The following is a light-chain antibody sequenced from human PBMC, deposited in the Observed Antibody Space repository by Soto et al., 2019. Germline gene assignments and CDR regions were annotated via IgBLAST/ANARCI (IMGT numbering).Light chain of an antibody. CDR3: QQFNGYPPYT. J-gene: IGKJ3*01. Sequence: ALQLTQSPSSLSASVGDRVTITCRASQGISSTLAWYQQKPGKAPKLLVYEASSLESGVPSTFSGSGSGTDFALTISSLQPEDFATYYCQQFNGYPPYTFGPGTKVVI. CDR2: EAS. V-gene: IGKV1-13*02. CDR1: QGISST.